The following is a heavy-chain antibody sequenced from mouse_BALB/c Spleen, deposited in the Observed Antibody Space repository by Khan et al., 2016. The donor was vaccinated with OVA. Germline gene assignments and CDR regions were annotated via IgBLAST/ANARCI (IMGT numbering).Heavy chain of an antibody. CDR3: AKANDRYDGAYAMDY. CDR1: GFSLSSYN. V-gene: IGHV2-6-4*01. CDR2: IWGGEAT. Sequence: VKLEESGPGLVAPSQTLSITCTVSGFSLSSYNIPWVRQPPEKGLEWLGMIWGGEATDYLSTLKSRLSITKDNSRSQVFLKVNSLQTDDSAMYLCAKANDRYDGAYAMDYWGQGTTVTVSS. J-gene: IGHJ4*01. D-gene: IGHD2-14*01.